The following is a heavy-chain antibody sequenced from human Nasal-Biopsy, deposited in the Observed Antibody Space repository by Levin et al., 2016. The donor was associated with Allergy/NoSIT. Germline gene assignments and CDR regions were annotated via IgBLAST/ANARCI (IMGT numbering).Heavy chain of an antibody. Sequence: VSVKVSCKASGYTFSDYSMHWVRQAPGQGLEWIGWIKFKSGGTDYAQNFQGRVIMTWDTSISTAYMELSKLTFDDTAVYYCARDETKVADYNSFDPWGQGTLVTVSS. V-gene: IGHV1-2*02. J-gene: IGHJ5*02. CDR3: ARDETKVADYNSFDP. CDR1: GYTFSDYS. D-gene: IGHD4-23*01. CDR2: IKFKSGGT.